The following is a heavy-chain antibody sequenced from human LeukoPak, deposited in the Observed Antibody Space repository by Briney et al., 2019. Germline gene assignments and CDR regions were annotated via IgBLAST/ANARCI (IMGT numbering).Heavy chain of an antibody. CDR1: GLTFSDAW. J-gene: IGHJ6*03. CDR2: ISSSSSYI. Sequence: PGGSLRLSCAASGLTFSDAWMSWVRQAPGRGLEWVSSISSSSSYIYYADSVKGRFTISRDNAKNSLYLQMNSLRAEDTAVYYCAQSHPVGYYMDVWGKGTTVTISS. V-gene: IGHV3-21*01. D-gene: IGHD1-26*01. CDR3: AQSHPVGYYMDV.